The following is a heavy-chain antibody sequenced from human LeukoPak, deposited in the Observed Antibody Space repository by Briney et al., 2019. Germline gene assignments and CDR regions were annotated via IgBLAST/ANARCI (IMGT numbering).Heavy chain of an antibody. D-gene: IGHD4-17*01. J-gene: IGHJ4*02. CDR2: IYSGGST. V-gene: IGHV3-66*02. CDR3: ASTPYGDYYFDY. Sequence: GGSLRLSCAASEFTVSSNYMSWVRQAPGKGLEWVSVIYSGGSTYYADSVKGRFTTSRDNSKNTLYLQMNSLRAEDTAVYYCASTPYGDYYFDYWGQGTLVTVSS. CDR1: EFTVSSNY.